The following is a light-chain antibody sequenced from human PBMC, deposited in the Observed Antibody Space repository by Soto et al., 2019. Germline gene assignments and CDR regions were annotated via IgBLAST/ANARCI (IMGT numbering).Light chain of an antibody. Sequence: QSVLTQPASVSGSPGQSITISCTGTSSEVDAYNHVSWYQHHPGKAPKLMIFDVSNRPSGVSNRFSGSKSGNTASLTISGLQAEDEADYYCSSYTTITTYVFGTGTKVTVL. J-gene: IGLJ1*01. CDR1: SSEVDAYNH. CDR2: DVS. V-gene: IGLV2-14*03. CDR3: SSYTTITTYV.